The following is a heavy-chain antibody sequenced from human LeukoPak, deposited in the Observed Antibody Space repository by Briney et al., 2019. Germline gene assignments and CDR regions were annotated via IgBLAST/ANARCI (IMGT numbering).Heavy chain of an antibody. CDR1: GGSIGSGGYY. V-gene: IGHV4-30-2*01. CDR2: IYHSGST. D-gene: IGHD3-10*01. J-gene: IGHJ3*02. CDR3: ASMVRGVSGGAFDI. Sequence: SQTLSLTCTVSGGSIGSGGYYWSWIRQPPGKGLEWIGYIYHSGSTYYNPSLKSRVTISVDRSKNQFSLKLSSVTAADTAVYYCASMVRGVSGGAFDIWGQGTMVTVSS.